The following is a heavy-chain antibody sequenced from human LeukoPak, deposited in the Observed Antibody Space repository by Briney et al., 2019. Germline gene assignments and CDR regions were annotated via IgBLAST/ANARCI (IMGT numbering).Heavy chain of an antibody. CDR1: GYSISSGYY. V-gene: IGHV4-38-2*01. Sequence: PSETLSLTCAVSGYSISSGYYWGWIRQPPGKGLEWIGSIYHSGSTYYNPSLKSRVTISVDTSKNQFSLKLSSVTAADTAVYYCARLYFDFWSGYSDYWGQGTLVTVSS. CDR2: IYHSGST. D-gene: IGHD3-3*01. CDR3: ARLYFDFWSGYSDY. J-gene: IGHJ4*02.